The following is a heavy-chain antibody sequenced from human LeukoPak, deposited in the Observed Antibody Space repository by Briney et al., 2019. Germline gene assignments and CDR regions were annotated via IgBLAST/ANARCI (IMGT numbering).Heavy chain of an antibody. CDR1: GFTFSSYS. CDR3: AGDEGWTFDI. V-gene: IGHV3-7*01. D-gene: IGHD5-24*01. CDR2: IKQDGSVI. Sequence: GGSLRLSCAASGFTFSSYSMNWFRQAPGKGLEWVALIKQDGSVIHYVDSVKGRFTISRDNAKNSLSLQMNSLRADDTAVYYCAGDEGWTFDIWGQGTKVTVSS. J-gene: IGHJ3*02.